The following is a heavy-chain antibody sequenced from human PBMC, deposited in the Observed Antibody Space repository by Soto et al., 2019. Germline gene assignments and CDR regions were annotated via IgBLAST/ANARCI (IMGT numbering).Heavy chain of an antibody. V-gene: IGHV3-48*02. CDR3: ARDPYYDFWSGYPDTTYYFDY. Sequence: EVQLVESGGGLVQPGGSLRLSCAASGFTFSSYSMNWVRQAPGKGLEWVSYISSSSSTIYYADSVKGRFTISRDNAKNSLYLQMNSLRDEDTAVYYCARDPYYDFWSGYPDTTYYFDYWGQGTLVTVSS. J-gene: IGHJ4*02. CDR2: ISSSSSTI. CDR1: GFTFSSYS. D-gene: IGHD3-3*01.